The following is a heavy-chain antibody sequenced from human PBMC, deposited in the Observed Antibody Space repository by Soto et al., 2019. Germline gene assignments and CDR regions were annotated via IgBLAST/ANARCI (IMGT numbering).Heavy chain of an antibody. D-gene: IGHD2-2*01. J-gene: IGHJ6*02. CDR2: INQSGNT. Sequence: SETLSLTCAVSGGSFSGYYWTWIRQIPGKGLEWIGEINQSGNTKYNPSLMSRVTMSVDTSRNQFSLKLRSVTAADTAVYYCARPSYALNWDFHYGMQAWGQGTSVTVSS. V-gene: IGHV4-34*01. CDR1: GGSFSGYY. CDR3: ARPSYALNWDFHYGMQA.